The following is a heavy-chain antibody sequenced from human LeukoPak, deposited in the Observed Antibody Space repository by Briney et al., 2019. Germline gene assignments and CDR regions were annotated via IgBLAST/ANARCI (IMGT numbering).Heavy chain of an antibody. J-gene: IGHJ4*02. Sequence: SETLSLTCTVSGGPITSHYWSWSRQPAGKGLEWIGRINTRGSSNYYPSLKSRVTMSVDMSKNQFSLKLRSVTAADTAVYYCARDFEGASYYFDKWGQGTRVTVSS. D-gene: IGHD1-26*01. V-gene: IGHV4-4*07. CDR3: ARDFEGASYYFDK. CDR1: GGPITSHY. CDR2: INTRGSS.